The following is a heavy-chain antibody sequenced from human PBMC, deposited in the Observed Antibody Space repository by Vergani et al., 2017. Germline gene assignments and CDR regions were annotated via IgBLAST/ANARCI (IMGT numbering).Heavy chain of an antibody. D-gene: IGHD2-2*01. J-gene: IGHJ6*02. CDR2: IIAYNGNT. Sequence: QVQLVQSGAEVKKPGASVKVSCKASGYTFTSYGISWVRQAPGQGLEWMGWIIAYNGNTNYAQKLQGRVTMTTDTSTSTAYMELRSLRSDDTAVYYCARHPDIVVVPAAPYYYYYYGMDVWGQGTMVTVSS. CDR1: GYTFTSYG. CDR3: ARHPDIVVVPAAPYYYYYYGMDV. V-gene: IGHV1-18*04.